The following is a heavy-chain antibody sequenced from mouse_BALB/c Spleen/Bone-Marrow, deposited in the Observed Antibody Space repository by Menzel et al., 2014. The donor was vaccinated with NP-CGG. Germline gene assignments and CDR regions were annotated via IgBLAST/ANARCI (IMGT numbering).Heavy chain of an antibody. CDR3: ARWGGNSGGFAY. Sequence: VQLQQSGAELVKPGASVKLSCTASGFNIKDTYMHWVKQSPEQGLEWIGRIDPANGNTKYDPNFQGKATITADTSSNTAYLQLSSLTSEDTAVYYCARWGGNSGGFAYWGQGTLVTVSA. V-gene: IGHV14-3*02. CDR1: GFNIKDTY. D-gene: IGHD2-1*01. J-gene: IGHJ3*01. CDR2: IDPANGNT.